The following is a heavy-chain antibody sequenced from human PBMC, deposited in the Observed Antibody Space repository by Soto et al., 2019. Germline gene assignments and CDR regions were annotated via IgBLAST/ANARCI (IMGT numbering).Heavy chain of an antibody. CDR1: GGTFSSYA. CDR2: IIPIFCTA. J-gene: IGHJ6*02. D-gene: IGHD5-12*01. CDR3: ARGTMDDPREATINLGSYYYYGMDV. Sequence: SVKFSCKASGGTFSSYAISWVRQAPGQGLEWMGGIIPIFCTANYARKFQGRVTITADESTSTAYMELGSLRSEDTAVYYCARGTMDDPREATINLGSYYYYGMDVWGQGTTVTVSS. V-gene: IGHV1-69*13.